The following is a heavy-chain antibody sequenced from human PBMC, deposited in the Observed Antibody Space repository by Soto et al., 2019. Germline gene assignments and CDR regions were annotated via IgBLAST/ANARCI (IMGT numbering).Heavy chain of an antibody. CDR1: GGSISSGDYY. V-gene: IGHV4-30-4*01. Sequence: QVQLQESGPGLVKPSQTLSLTCTVSGGSISSGDYYWSWIRQPPGKGLEWIGYIYYSGSTYYNPSLKSRVTISVDTSKHQFSLKLSSVTAADTAVYYCARVDCSGGSCYPPYYYYGMDVWGQGTTVTVSS. CDR2: IYYSGST. J-gene: IGHJ6*02. CDR3: ARVDCSGGSCYPPYYYYGMDV. D-gene: IGHD2-15*01.